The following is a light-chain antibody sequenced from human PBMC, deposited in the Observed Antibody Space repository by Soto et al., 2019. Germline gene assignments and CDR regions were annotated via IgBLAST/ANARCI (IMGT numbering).Light chain of an antibody. CDR1: QSISSW. V-gene: IGKV1-5*01. CDR2: DAS. Sequence: DIQMTQSPSTLSASVGDRVTITCRASQSISSWLAWYQQKPGKGPKILIYDASSLESGVPSRFSGSGSGTEFTLTISSLQPDDFATYYCQQYNSVSRTFGQGTKVEIK. J-gene: IGKJ1*01. CDR3: QQYNSVSRT.